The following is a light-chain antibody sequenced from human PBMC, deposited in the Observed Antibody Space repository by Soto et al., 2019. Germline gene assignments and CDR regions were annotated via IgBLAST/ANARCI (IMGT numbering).Light chain of an antibody. V-gene: IGLV2-14*01. CDR3: SSYKSSSLYV. CDR2: DVS. CDR1: SSDVGGYNY. Sequence: QSALTQPASVSGSPGQSITISCTGTSSDVGGYNYVSWYQQHPGKAPKLMIYDVSNRPSGVSNRFSGSKSGNTASLTISGLQAEHEVDYYCSSYKSSSLYVFGPGTKVTVL. J-gene: IGLJ1*01.